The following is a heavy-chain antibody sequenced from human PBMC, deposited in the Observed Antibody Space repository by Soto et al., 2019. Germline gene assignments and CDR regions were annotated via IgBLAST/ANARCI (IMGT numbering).Heavy chain of an antibody. CDR3: ARTYSGYYFDY. CDR1: GGSISNYY. CDR2: IYYSGST. D-gene: IGHD5-12*01. J-gene: IGHJ4*02. V-gene: IGHV4-59*08. Sequence: SETLSLTCTVSGGSISNYYWGWIRQPPGKGLEWIGYIYYSGSTNYSPSLKSRVAMSLDTSRNQFSLKLSSVTAADTAVYYCARTYSGYYFDYWGQGTLVTVSS.